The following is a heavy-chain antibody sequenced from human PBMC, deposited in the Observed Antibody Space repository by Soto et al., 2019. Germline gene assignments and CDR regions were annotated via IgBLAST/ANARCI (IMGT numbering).Heavy chain of an antibody. CDR3: ARGPTWYYYAA. CDR2: IYPGGVNI. V-gene: IGHV1-46*01. Sequence: ASVKVSCKAIGYSFTSHYMHWVRQAPGQGLEWMGTIYPGGVNIGYAQKFKGRVTMTKDTSTSTVYMELNSLTSADTALYYCARGPTWYYYAAGGQGTLVTVSS. CDR1: GYSFTSHY. J-gene: IGHJ4*02. D-gene: IGHD3-10*01.